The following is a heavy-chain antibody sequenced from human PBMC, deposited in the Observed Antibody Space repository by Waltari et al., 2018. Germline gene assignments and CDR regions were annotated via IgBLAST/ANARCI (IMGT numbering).Heavy chain of an antibody. CDR1: GGSFSGYY. J-gene: IGHJ5*02. D-gene: IGHD3-22*01. Sequence: QVQLQQWGAGLLKPSETLSLTCAVYGGSFSGYYWSWIRQPPGKGLEWIGEINHSGSTNYNPSLKSRVTISVDTSKNQFSLKLSSVTAADTAVYYCARQRYYYDSSGYYYGSNWFDPWGQGTLVTVSS. CDR3: ARQRYYYDSSGYYYGSNWFDP. CDR2: INHSGST. V-gene: IGHV4-34*01.